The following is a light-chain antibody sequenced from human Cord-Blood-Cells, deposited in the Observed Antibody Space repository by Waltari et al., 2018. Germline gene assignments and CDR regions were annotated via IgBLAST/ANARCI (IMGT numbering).Light chain of an antibody. CDR3: MQALQTPWT. J-gene: IGKJ1*01. CDR1: QSLLHSNGYNY. CDR2: LGS. Sequence: DLVMTQSPLSLPVTPGEPASISCRSSQSLLHSNGYNYLDWYLQKPGQSPQLLIYLGSNRASGVPDRFSGSGSGTDFTLKISRVVAEDVGVYYCMQALQTPWTFGQGTKVEIK. V-gene: IGKV2-28*01.